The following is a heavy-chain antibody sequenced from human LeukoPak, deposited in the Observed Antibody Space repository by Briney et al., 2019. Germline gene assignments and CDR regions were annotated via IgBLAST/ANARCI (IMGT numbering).Heavy chain of an antibody. D-gene: IGHD3-10*01. CDR1: GGSFSGYY. CDR2: INHSGST. V-gene: IGHV4-34*01. CDR3: ARRVWVRGVTH. Sequence: SETLSLTCAVYGGSFSGYYWSWIRQPPGKGLEWIGEINHSGSTNYNPSLKSRVTISVDTSKNQFSLKLSSVTAADTAVYYCARRVWVRGVTHWGQGTLVTVSS. J-gene: IGHJ4*02.